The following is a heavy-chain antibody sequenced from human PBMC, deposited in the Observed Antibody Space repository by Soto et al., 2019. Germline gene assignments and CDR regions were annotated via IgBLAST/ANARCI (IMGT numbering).Heavy chain of an antibody. CDR3: ARGFPRRLIAAPFDY. V-gene: IGHV3-33*01. CDR2: IWFDGSNK. D-gene: IGHD6-6*01. Sequence: QEQLVESGGGVVQPGRSLRLSCAASGFTFSSCGMHWVRQAPGKGLEWEAVIWFDGSNKYYADSVKGRFTISRDNSKNTLYLQMNTLRANDTAVYYCARGFPRRLIAAPFDYWGQGALVTVSS. CDR1: GFTFSSCG. J-gene: IGHJ4*02.